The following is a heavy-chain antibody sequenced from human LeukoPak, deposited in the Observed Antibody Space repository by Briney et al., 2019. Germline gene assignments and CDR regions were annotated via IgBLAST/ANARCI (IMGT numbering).Heavy chain of an antibody. D-gene: IGHD3-16*01. Sequence: KPGGSLRLSCAASGFTFSSYSMNWVRQAPGKGLEWVSSINSDSSLMFYAESVKGRFTISRDNARNSLYLQMNSLRVEDTAVYYCIRDLFDDYSLDYWGQGALVTVSS. V-gene: IGHV3-21*01. CDR1: GFTFSSYS. CDR2: INSDSSLM. J-gene: IGHJ4*02. CDR3: IRDLFDDYSLDY.